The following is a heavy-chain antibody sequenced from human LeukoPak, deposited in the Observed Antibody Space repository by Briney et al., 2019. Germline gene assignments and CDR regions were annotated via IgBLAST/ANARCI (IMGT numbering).Heavy chain of an antibody. CDR1: GRSISSAGYY. CDR2: IYYSGST. Sequence: SETLSLTCTVSGRSISSAGYYWTWIRQHPGKGLEWIGYIYYSGSTYYSPSLKSRVTISLDMSKNQFSLNLSAVTAADTAVYYRDAYGLESSRRSAPSGQATIVTV. J-gene: IGHJ5*02. V-gene: IGHV4-31*03. D-gene: IGHD3-10*01. CDR3: DAYGLESSRRSAP.